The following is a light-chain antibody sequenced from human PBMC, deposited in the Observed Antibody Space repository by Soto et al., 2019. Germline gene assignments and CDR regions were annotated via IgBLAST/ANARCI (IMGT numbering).Light chain of an antibody. CDR2: GVT. CDR3: SSYTSSWTYV. CDR1: SSDVGDSKT. Sequence: QSVLTQPASVSGSPGQSITISCTGSSSDVGDSKTVSWYQQHPGKAPKLMIYGVTNRPSGVSNRFSGSKSGNAASLTISGLQPEDEADYYCSSYTSSWTYVFGTGTKVTVL. J-gene: IGLJ1*01. V-gene: IGLV2-14*01.